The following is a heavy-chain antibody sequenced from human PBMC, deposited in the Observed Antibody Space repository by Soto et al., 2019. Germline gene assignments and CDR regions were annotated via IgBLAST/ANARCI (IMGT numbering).Heavy chain of an antibody. J-gene: IGHJ4*02. V-gene: IGHV3-11*01. CDR2: ISSSGSTI. CDR3: ARASELRYTAPVDF. D-gene: IGHD3-9*01. Sequence: GGSLRLSCAASGFTFSDYYMSWIRQAPGKGLEWVSYISSSGSTIYYADSVKGRFTISRDNAQNSLYLQMNSLRAEDTAVYYCARASELRYTAPVDFSGQATLVTVSS. CDR1: GFTFSDYY.